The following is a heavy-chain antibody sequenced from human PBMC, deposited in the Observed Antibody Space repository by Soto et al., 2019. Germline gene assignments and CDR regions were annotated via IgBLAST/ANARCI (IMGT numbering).Heavy chain of an antibody. J-gene: IGHJ6*02. CDR1: GFSFDDYA. D-gene: IGHD2-15*01. V-gene: IGHV3-9*01. CDR2: ISWNSGTI. CDR3: ANGTGGGANGRGG. Sequence: EVQVVESGGGLVQPGRSLRLSCAASGFSFDDYAMHWVRQAPGKGLEWVSGISWNSGTIGYADSVKGRFTISRDNAKNSRYLQMNSLRAEDTALYYCANGTGGGANGRGGWGQGTTVTVSS.